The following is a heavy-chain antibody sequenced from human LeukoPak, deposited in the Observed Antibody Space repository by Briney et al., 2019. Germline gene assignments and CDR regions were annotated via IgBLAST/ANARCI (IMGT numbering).Heavy chain of an antibody. CDR1: GGSISSGGYY. V-gene: IGHV4-31*03. CDR2: IYYSGST. D-gene: IGHD5-24*01. Sequence: TSETLSLTCTVSGGSISSGGYYWSWIRQHPGKGLEWIGYIYYSGSTYYNPSLQSRVTISVDTSKNQFSLKLSSVTAADTAVYYCARVSARDGYNYGYWGQGTLVTVSS. CDR3: ARVSARDGYNYGY. J-gene: IGHJ4*02.